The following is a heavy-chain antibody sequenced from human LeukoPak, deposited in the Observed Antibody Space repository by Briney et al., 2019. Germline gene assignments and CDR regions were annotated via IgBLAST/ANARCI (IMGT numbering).Heavy chain of an antibody. CDR3: ARDSYIMYYYDSSGYYYFDY. CDR1: GFTFSNYW. J-gene: IGHJ4*02. D-gene: IGHD3-22*01. CDR2: IKQDGNEK. V-gene: IGHV3-7*01. Sequence: GGSLRLSCAASGFTFSNYWMSWVRQAPGKGLEWVAKIKQDGNEKYYVDSVKGRFTISRDNAKNSLYLQMNSLRAEDTAVYYCARDSYIMYYYDSSGYYYFDYWGQGTLVTVSS.